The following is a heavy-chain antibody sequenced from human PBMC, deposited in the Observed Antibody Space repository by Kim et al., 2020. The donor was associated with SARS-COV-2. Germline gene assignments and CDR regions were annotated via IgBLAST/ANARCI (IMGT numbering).Heavy chain of an antibody. D-gene: IGHD2-15*01. Sequence: GGSLRLSCAASGFTFSSYSMNWVRQAPGKGLEWVSSISSSSSYIYYADSVKGRFTISRDNAKNSLYLQMNSLRAEDTAVYYCARVDLGDSGGSPLDYWGQGTLVTVSS. CDR2: ISSSSSYI. J-gene: IGHJ4*02. CDR3: ARVDLGDSGGSPLDY. V-gene: IGHV3-21*01. CDR1: GFTFSSYS.